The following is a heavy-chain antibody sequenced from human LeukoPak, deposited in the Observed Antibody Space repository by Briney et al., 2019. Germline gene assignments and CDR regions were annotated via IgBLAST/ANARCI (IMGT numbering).Heavy chain of an antibody. Sequence: SETLSLTCMVSGDSISGNYXTWIRXPPGKXXEWIGYIYYSGSTNYNASLKSRVTISVDTSKNQFSLKLSSVTAADTAVYYCARLGDGDNLRYFDYWGQGTLVTVSS. V-gene: IGHV4-59*08. D-gene: IGHD5-24*01. CDR3: ARLGDGDNLRYFDY. CDR1: GDSISGNY. CDR2: IYYSGST. J-gene: IGHJ4*02.